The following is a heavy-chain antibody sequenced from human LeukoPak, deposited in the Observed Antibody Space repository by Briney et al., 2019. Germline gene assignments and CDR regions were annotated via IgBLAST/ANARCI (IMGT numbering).Heavy chain of an antibody. D-gene: IGHD2-15*01. J-gene: IGHJ4*02. CDR3: ARTGRSGGSCVFDY. CDR2: IYYSGST. Sequence: SETLSLTCTVSGGSISSSSYYWGWIRQPPGKGLEWIGSIYYSGSTYYNPSLKSRVTISVDTSKNQFSLKLSSVTAADTAVYYCARTGRSGGSCVFDYWGQGTLVTVSS. V-gene: IGHV4-39*07. CDR1: GGSISSSSYY.